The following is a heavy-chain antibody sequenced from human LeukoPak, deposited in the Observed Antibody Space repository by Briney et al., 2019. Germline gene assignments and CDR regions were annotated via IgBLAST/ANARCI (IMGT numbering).Heavy chain of an antibody. Sequence: HAGGSLRLSCAASGFTVRSYNMHWVRHVAGKGLEWVSAISTASNPHYAASVQGRFTIFRANAENSLYLQMNSLSAEDTAVYYCARELGIEGYWYFDLWGRGTLVTVSS. J-gene: IGHJ2*01. CDR1: GFTVRSYN. CDR2: ISTASNP. CDR3: ARELGIEGYWYFDL. D-gene: IGHD7-27*01. V-gene: IGHV3-13*05.